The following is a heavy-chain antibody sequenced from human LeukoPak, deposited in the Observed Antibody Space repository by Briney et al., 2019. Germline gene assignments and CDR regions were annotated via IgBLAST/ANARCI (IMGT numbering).Heavy chain of an antibody. D-gene: IGHD5-18*01. CDR3: AKVGGSSYGYFYTS. CDR1: GFTFRSYG. CDR2: SSGSSDTI. V-gene: IGHV3-23*01. J-gene: IGHJ5*02. Sequence: PGGSLRLSCAASGFTFRSYGMNWVRQAPGAGREWVSASSGSSDTIYYADSVRGRFTIPRDNSKNTLYLEMTSLRVEDTAVYYCAKVGGSSYGYFYTSWGQGTLVTVSS.